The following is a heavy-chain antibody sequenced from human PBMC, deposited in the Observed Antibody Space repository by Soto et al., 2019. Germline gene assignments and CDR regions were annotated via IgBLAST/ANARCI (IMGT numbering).Heavy chain of an antibody. CDR3: ARDSGYCSSTSCYYNWFDP. CDR1: GYTFTSYG. D-gene: IGHD2-2*01. J-gene: IGHJ5*02. V-gene: IGHV1-18*01. CDR2: ISAYNGNT. Sequence: GASVKVSCKASGYTFTSYGISWVRQAPGQGLEWMGWISAYNGNTNYAQKLQGRVTMTTDTSTSTAYMELRSLRSDDTAVYYCARDSGYCSSTSCYYNWFDPWGQGTLVTV.